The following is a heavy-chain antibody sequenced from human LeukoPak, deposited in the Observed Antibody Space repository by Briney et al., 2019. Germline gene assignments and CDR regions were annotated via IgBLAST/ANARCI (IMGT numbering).Heavy chain of an antibody. CDR2: IYYSGST. V-gene: IGHV4-61*01. J-gene: IGHJ4*02. CDR3: ARMYYYGSGSYYTLIDY. D-gene: IGHD3-10*01. Sequence: PSETLSLTCTVSGGSVSCGSYYWSWIRQPPGKGLEWIGYIYYSGSTNYNPSLKSRATISVDTSKNQFSLKLSSVTAADTAVYYCARMYYYGSGSYYTLIDYWGQETLVTVSS. CDR1: GGSVSCGSYY.